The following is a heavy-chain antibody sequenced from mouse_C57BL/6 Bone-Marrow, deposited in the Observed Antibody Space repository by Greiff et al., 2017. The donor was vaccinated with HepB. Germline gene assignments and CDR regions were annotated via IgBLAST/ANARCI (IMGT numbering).Heavy chain of an antibody. CDR1: GFTFSNYW. V-gene: IGHV6-3*01. CDR3: TCAKSFHYYGSSYWYFDV. Sequence: LQQSGGGLVQPGGSMKLSCVASGFTFSNYWMNWVRQSLEKGLEWVAQIRLKSDNYATHYAESVKGRFTISRDDSKSSVYLQMNNLRAEDTGIYYCTCAKSFHYYGSSYWYFDVWGTGTTVTVSS. J-gene: IGHJ1*03. D-gene: IGHD1-1*01. CDR2: IRLKSDNYAT.